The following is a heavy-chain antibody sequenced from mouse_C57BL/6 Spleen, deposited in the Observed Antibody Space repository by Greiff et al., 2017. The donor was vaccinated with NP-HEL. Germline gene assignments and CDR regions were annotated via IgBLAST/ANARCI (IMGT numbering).Heavy chain of an antibody. V-gene: IGHV1-55*01. CDR1: GYTFTSYW. D-gene: IGHD4-1*02. CDR3: ARDPSTGTGAMDY. Sequence: VQLQQPGAELVKPGASVKMSCKASGYTFTSYWITWVKQRPGQGLEWIGDIYPGSGSTNYNEKFKSKATLTVDTSSSTAYMQLSSLTSEDSAVYYCARDPSTGTGAMDYWGQGTSVTVSS. J-gene: IGHJ4*01. CDR2: IYPGSGST.